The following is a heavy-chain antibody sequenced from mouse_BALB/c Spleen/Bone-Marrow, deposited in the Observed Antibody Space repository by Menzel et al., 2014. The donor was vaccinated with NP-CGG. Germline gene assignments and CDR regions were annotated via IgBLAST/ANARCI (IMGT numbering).Heavy chain of an antibody. CDR2: INPDSSTI. V-gene: IGHV4-1*02. CDR1: GFDFSRYW. D-gene: IGHD2-2*01. CDR3: ARPNGSPYAMDY. J-gene: IGHJ4*01. Sequence: VQLKESGGGLVLPGGSLKLSCAASGFDFSRYWVSWVRQAPGKGLEWIGEINPDSSTINYTPSLKDKFIISKDNAKSTLYLQMSKVRSEDTALYYCARPNGSPYAMDYWGQGTSVTVSS.